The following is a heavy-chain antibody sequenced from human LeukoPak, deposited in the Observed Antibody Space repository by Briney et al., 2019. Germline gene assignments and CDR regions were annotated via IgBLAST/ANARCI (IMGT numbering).Heavy chain of an antibody. J-gene: IGHJ4*02. D-gene: IGHD2-15*01. Sequence: SETLSLTCTVSGGSISSYYWSWIRQPPGKGLEWIGYIYYSGSTNYNPSLKSRVTISVDTSKNQFSLKLSSVTAADTVVYYCARRGKAATHDYWGQGTLVTVSS. V-gene: IGHV4-59*08. CDR2: IYYSGST. CDR1: GGSISSYY. CDR3: ARRGKAATHDY.